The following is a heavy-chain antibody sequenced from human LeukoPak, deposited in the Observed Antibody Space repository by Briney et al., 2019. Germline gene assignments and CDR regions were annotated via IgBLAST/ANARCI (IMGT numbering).Heavy chain of an antibody. CDR3: ARASGDIVETATMGSY. J-gene: IGHJ4*02. CDR1: GFTFSSYS. Sequence: GGSLRLSCAASGFTFSSYSMNWVRQAPGKGVEWVSSISSSSSSIYYADSVKGRLTISRDNAKNSLYLQMNSLRAEHTAVYYCARASGDIVETATMGSYWGQGTLVTVSS. CDR2: ISSSSSSI. D-gene: IGHD5-18*01. V-gene: IGHV3-21*01.